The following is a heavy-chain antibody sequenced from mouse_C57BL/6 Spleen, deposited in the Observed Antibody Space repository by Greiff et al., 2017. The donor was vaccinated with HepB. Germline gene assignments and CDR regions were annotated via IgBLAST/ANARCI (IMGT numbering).Heavy chain of an antibody. CDR2: IYPGSGNT. CDR1: GYTFTDYY. CDR3: ARSLYDYDRVYYFDY. Sequence: VQLVESGAELVRPGASVKLSCKASGYTFTDYYINWVKQRPGQGLEWIARIYPGSGNTYYNEKFKGKATLTAEKSSSTAYMQLSSLTSEDSAVYFCARSLYDYDRVYYFDYWGQGTTLTVSS. J-gene: IGHJ2*01. D-gene: IGHD2-4*01. V-gene: IGHV1-76*01.